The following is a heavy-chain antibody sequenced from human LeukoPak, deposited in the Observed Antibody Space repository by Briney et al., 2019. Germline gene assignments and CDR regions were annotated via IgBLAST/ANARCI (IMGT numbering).Heavy chain of an antibody. CDR2: IKQDGSEK. J-gene: IGHJ4*02. Sequence: GGPLRLSCAASGFTFSSYWMSWVRQAPGKGLEWVANIKQDGSEKYYVDSVKGRFTISRDNAKNSLYLQMNSLGAEDTTVYYCARGYGYFDYWGQGTLVTVSS. V-gene: IGHV3-7*01. CDR3: ARGYGYFDY. D-gene: IGHD2-15*01. CDR1: GFTFSSYW.